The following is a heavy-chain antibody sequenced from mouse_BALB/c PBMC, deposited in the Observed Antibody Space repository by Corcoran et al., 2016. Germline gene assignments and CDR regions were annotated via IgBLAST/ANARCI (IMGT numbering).Heavy chain of an antibody. CDR3: ARAYGNYVAWFAY. CDR1: GFNIKDYY. J-gene: IGHJ3*01. V-gene: IGHV14-1*02. CDR2: IDPENGNT. D-gene: IGHD2-1*01. Sequence: EVQLQQSGAELVRPGALVKLSCKASGFNIKDYYMHWVKQRPEQGLEWIGWIDPENGNTIYDPKFQGKASITADTSSNTAYLQLSSLTSEDTAVYYCARAYGNYVAWFAYWGQGTLVTVSA.